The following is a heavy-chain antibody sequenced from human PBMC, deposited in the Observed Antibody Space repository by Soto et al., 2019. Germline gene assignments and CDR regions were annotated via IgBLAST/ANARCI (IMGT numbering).Heavy chain of an antibody. CDR2: ISTSGAYT. Sequence: GGSLRLSCAASGFTFSSYAMIWVRRAPGKGLDWVSKISTSGAYTYYTDSVKGRFTISRDNPKNTLHLQMNSLRAEDTAVYYCAIESSGRYSSYWGQGTLVTVSS. J-gene: IGHJ4*02. V-gene: IGHV3-23*01. D-gene: IGHD1-26*01. CDR3: AIESSGRYSSY. CDR1: GFTFSSYA.